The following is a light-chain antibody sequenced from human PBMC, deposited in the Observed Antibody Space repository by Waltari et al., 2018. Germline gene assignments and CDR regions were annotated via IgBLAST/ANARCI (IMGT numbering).Light chain of an antibody. Sequence: QSVLTQPPSMSAAPGQKVTLSCSGSGSNIGNNYVSWYQQLPGTAPKLLIYDNQRRPPGIPDRISGSKSGQSATLGITGIQTGDEADYYCGTWESSLSGWVFGGGTKLTVV. CDR1: GSNIGNNY. CDR3: GTWESSLSGWV. CDR2: DNQ. J-gene: IGLJ3*02. V-gene: IGLV1-51*01.